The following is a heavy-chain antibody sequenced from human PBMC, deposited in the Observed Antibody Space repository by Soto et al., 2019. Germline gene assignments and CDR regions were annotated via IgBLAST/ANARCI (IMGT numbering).Heavy chain of an antibody. V-gene: IGHV4-4*02. CDR3: ARQAARSPELDP. CDR1: GGSISSTTW. D-gene: IGHD6-25*01. J-gene: IGHJ5*02. Sequence: SETLSLTCAVSGGSISSTTWWSWVRQPPGKGLEWIGEIHHDGSTNYNPSLKSRVTISVDTSKNPSSLKVTSVTAADTAVYYCARQAARSPELDPWGQGSLVTVSS. CDR2: IHHDGST.